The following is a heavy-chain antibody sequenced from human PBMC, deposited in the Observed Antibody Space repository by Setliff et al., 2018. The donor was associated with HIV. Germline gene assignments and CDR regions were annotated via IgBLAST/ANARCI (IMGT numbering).Heavy chain of an antibody. CDR2: IYYSGST. J-gene: IGHJ3*02. D-gene: IGHD2-15*01. Sequence: LSLTCTVSGGSISSYYWSWIRQPPGKGLEWIGYIYYSGSTNYNPSLKSRVTISVDTSKNQFSLKLSSVTAADTAVYYRARNPCSGGSCPDAFDIWGQGTMVTV. V-gene: IGHV4-59*01. CDR3: ARNPCSGGSCPDAFDI. CDR1: GGSISSYY.